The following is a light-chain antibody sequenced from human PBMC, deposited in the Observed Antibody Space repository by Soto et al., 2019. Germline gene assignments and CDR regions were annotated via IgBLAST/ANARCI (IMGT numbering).Light chain of an antibody. V-gene: IGKV1-39*01. CDR1: QSISSY. CDR2: AAS. CDR3: QQSYSTPQN. J-gene: IGKJ2*01. Sequence: DIQMTQSPSSLSASVGDRVTITCRASQSISSYLNWYQQKPGKAPKLLIYAASSLQSGVPSRFSGSGSGTEFTLTISSMQPEDFATYDCQQSYSTPQNFGQGHKLEIK.